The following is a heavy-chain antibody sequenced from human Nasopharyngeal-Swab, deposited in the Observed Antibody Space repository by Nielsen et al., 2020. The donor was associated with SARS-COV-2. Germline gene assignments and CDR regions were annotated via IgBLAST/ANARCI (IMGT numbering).Heavy chain of an antibody. Sequence: WVRQAPGQGLEWLGGIIPLFEKTDYAQRFQCRVTFTADESTTTAYMELSSLGSEDTAVYYCAREGEEDDGTGWTRGGYFDLWGQGTQVTVSS. CDR3: AREGEEDDGTGWTRGGYFDL. CDR2: IIPLFEKT. J-gene: IGHJ4*02. V-gene: IGHV1-69*01. D-gene: IGHD3/OR15-3a*01.